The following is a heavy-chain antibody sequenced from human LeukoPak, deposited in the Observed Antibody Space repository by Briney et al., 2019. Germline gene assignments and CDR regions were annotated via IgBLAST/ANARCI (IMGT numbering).Heavy chain of an antibody. CDR2: IYYSGST. Sequence: SETLSLTCTVSGGSISSGGYYWRWIRQHPGKGLEWIGYIYYSGSTYYNPSLKSRVTISVDTSKNQFSLKLGSVTAADTAVYYCARGVTGAFDIWGQGTMVTVSS. CDR1: GGSISSGGYY. J-gene: IGHJ3*02. CDR3: ARGVTGAFDI. V-gene: IGHV4-31*03.